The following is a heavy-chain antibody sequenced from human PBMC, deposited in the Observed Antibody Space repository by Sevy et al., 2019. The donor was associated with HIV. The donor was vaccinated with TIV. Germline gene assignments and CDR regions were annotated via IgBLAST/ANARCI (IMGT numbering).Heavy chain of an antibody. V-gene: IGHV4-34*01. CDR2: INHSGST. CDR3: ATRRGHLSFDY. CDR1: TGSFSGYD. J-gene: IGHJ4*02. Sequence: SETLSLTCVVYTGSFSGYDWSWIRQPPGKGLEWIGEINHSGSTNYNPTLKSRVTISADTSKNQFSLKLSSVTAADTAVYYCATRRGHLSFDYWGQGTLVTVSS.